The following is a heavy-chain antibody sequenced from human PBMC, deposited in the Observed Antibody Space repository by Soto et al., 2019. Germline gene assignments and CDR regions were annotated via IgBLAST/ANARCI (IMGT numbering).Heavy chain of an antibody. Sequence: PGGSLRLSCAASGFTFSSYEMNWVRQAPGKGLEWVSYISSSGSTIYYADSVKGRFTISRDNAKNSLYLQMNSLRAEDTAVYYCARAFRVDTAMVWGQGTLVTVSS. CDR1: GFTFSSYE. CDR3: ARAFRVDTAMV. D-gene: IGHD5-18*01. CDR2: ISSSGSTI. J-gene: IGHJ4*02. V-gene: IGHV3-48*03.